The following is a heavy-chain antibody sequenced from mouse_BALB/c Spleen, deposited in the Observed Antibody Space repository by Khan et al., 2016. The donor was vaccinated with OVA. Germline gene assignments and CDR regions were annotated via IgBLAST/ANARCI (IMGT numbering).Heavy chain of an antibody. Sequence: EVQLQESGGGLVQPGGSLKLSCAASGFDFSRYWMNWVRQAPGKGLEWIGEINPDSSTINYTPSLKDKFIMSRDNAKNTLYLQMSKVRSEDTALYYCARLWDVGAMVYWGQGTSVTVSS. V-gene: IGHV4-1*02. CDR1: GFDFSRYW. J-gene: IGHJ4*01. CDR2: INPDSSTI. CDR3: ARLWDVGAMVY. D-gene: IGHD4-1*01.